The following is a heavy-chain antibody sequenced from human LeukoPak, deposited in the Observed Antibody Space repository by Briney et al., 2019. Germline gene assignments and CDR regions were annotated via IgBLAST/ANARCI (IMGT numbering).Heavy chain of an antibody. Sequence: GGSLRLSCAASGFTFSSYGMHWVRQAPGKGLEWVAFIRNDGSNKYYADSVKGRFTISRDNSKNTLYLQMNSLRAEDTAVYYCAKDLTGSSWTFDYWGQATMVTVSS. J-gene: IGHJ4*02. D-gene: IGHD6-13*01. CDR3: AKDLTGSSWTFDY. CDR2: IRNDGSNK. V-gene: IGHV3-30*02. CDR1: GFTFSSYG.